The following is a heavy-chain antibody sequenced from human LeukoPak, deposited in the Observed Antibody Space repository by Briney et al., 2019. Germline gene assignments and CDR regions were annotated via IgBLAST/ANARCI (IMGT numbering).Heavy chain of an antibody. CDR2: IYYSGST. J-gene: IGHJ4*02. V-gene: IGHV4-59*01. Sequence: PSETLSLTCTVSGGSISSYYWSWIRQPPGKGLEWIGYIYYSGSTNYNPSLKSRVTISVDTSKNQFSLKLSSVTAADTAVYYCASSGTVTTLDYWGQGTLVTVSS. CDR3: ASSGTVTTLDY. D-gene: IGHD4-17*01. CDR1: GGSISSYY.